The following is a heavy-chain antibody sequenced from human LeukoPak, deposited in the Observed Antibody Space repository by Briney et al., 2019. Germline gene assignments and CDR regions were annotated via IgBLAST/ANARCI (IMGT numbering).Heavy chain of an antibody. CDR2: IVGSGSST. CDR1: GFSISGYA. Sequence: PGVSLRLSCAASGFSISGYAMAWVRQAPGKGLEWVSTIVGSGSSTYYADSMKGRFTISRDNSKNTLYPQINSLRAADTAVYYCARAAYGDFYWGQGTLVTVSS. V-gene: IGHV3-23*01. CDR3: ARAAYGDFY. J-gene: IGHJ4*02. D-gene: IGHD4-17*01.